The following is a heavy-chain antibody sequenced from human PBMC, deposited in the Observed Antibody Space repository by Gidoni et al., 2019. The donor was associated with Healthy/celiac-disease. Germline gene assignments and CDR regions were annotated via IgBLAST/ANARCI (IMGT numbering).Heavy chain of an antibody. V-gene: IGHV7-4-1*02. Sequence: VQLVQSGSELKKPGASVKVSCKASAYTFTSYAMKWVRQAPGQGREWMGWINPNTGNPTYAQGFTGRCVFSLETSVSTAYLQISSLKAEDTAVYYGARPGQDSSGYYNPRFGYWGQGTLVTVSS. J-gene: IGHJ4*02. CDR2: INPNTGNP. D-gene: IGHD3-22*01. CDR1: AYTFTSYA. CDR3: ARPGQDSSGYYNPRFGY.